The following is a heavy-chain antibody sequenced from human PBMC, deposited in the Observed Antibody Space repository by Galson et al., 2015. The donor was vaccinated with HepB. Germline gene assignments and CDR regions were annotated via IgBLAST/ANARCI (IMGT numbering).Heavy chain of an antibody. J-gene: IGHJ4*02. V-gene: IGHV4-59*08. CDR1: GGSISSYY. Sequence: SETLSLTCTVSGGSISSYYWSWIRQPPGKGLEWIGYIYYSGSTNYNPSLKSRVTISVDTSKNQFSLKLSSVTAADTAVYYCARLAGGGSTGYYDILTGYYPPEGYFDYWGQGTLVTVSS. CDR2: IYYSGST. CDR3: ARLAGGGSTGYYDILTGYYPPEGYFDY. D-gene: IGHD3-9*01.